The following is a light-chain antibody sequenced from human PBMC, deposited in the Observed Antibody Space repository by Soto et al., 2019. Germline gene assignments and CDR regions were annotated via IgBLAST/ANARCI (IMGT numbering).Light chain of an antibody. CDR1: QSVSNT. CDR2: DAS. J-gene: IGKJ1*01. V-gene: IGKV3-15*01. CDR3: QQYNNWPPGT. Sequence: EIVMTQSPATLSVSPGERASLSCRASQSVSNTLAWYQQKPGQAPRLLIYDASTMATGIPARFSGSGSGTEFTLTISSLQSEDFAVYYCQQYNNWPPGTFGQGTKVEIK.